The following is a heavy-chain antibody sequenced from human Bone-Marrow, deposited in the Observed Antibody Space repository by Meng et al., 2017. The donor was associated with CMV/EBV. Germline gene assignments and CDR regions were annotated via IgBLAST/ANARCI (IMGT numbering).Heavy chain of an antibody. J-gene: IGHJ4*02. CDR1: GGSISSSSYY. V-gene: IGHV4-39*07. Sequence: SETLSLTCTVSGGSISSSSYYWGWIRQPPGKGLEWIGSIYYSGSTYYNPSLKSRVTISVDTSKNQFSLKLSSVTAADTAVYYRAREPRDSRVTQGTYWGQGTLVTVSS. CDR3: AREPRDSRVTQGTY. D-gene: IGHD3-22*01. CDR2: IYYSGST.